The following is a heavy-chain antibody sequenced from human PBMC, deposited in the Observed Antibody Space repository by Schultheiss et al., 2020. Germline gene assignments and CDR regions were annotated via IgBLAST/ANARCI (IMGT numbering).Heavy chain of an antibody. J-gene: IGHJ4*02. V-gene: IGHV4-39*01. CDR1: GGSISSSSYY. Sequence: SETLSLTCTVSGGSISSSSYYWGWIRQPPGKGLEWIGSIYYSGSTYYNPSLKSRVTISVDTSKNQFSLKLSSVTAADTAVYYCARLSGYGETIDYWGQGTLVTVSS. CDR2: IYYSGST. D-gene: IGHD5-12*01. CDR3: ARLSGYGETIDY.